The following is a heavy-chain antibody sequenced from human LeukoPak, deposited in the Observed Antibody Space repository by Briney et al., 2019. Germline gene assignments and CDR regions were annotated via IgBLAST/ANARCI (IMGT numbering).Heavy chain of an antibody. Sequence: SETLSLTCTVSGGSISSGDYYWRWIRQPPGKGLEWIVYIYYSGSSYYNPSLKSRVTISVDTSKNQFSLKLSSVTAADTAVYYCARDPIPTYYYDSSGYHYSDIWGQGTMVTVSS. CDR3: ARDPIPTYYYDSSGYHYSDI. D-gene: IGHD3-22*01. V-gene: IGHV4-30-4*01. CDR1: GGSISSGDYY. CDR2: IYYSGSS. J-gene: IGHJ3*02.